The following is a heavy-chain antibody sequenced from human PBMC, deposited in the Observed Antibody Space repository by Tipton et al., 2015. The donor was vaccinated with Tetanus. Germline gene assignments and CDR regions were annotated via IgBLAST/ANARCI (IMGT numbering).Heavy chain of an antibody. CDR1: GGSFSDFY. CDR2: INHSGTA. V-gene: IGHV4-34*01. J-gene: IGHJ4*02. Sequence: TLSLTCAVSGGSFSDFYWSWIRQVPGQGLVWIGEINHSGTANKNPSLKSRVTMSVDTSNNHFSLSLDSVTAADTGVYYCARPGVGGYTGYYFDFWGQGTVVTVSS. D-gene: IGHD5-12*01. CDR3: ARPGVGGYTGYYFDF.